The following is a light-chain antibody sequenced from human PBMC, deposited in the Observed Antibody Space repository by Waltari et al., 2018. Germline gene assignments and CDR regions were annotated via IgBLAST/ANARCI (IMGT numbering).Light chain of an antibody. CDR3: QHYVRLPAT. V-gene: IGKV3-20*01. Sequence: EIVLTQSPGTLSLSPGERATLSCRGSQSVSRALAWYQQKPGQAPRLLIYGTSNRATGIPDRFSGSGSGTDFSLTISRLEPEDVAVYFCQHYVRLPATFGQGTKVEIK. CDR1: QSVSRA. J-gene: IGKJ1*01. CDR2: GTS.